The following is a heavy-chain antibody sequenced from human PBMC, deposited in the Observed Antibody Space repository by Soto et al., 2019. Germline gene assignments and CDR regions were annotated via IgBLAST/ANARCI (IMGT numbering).Heavy chain of an antibody. J-gene: IGHJ4*02. V-gene: IGHV3-23*01. Sequence: GGSLRLSCAASGFTFSSYAMSWVRQAPGKGLEWVSAISGSGGSTYYADSVKGRFTISRDNSKNTLYLQMNSLRAKDTAVYYCAKMTTGTTSPSYWGQGTLVTVSS. CDR3: AKMTTGTTSPSY. D-gene: IGHD4-4*01. CDR1: GFTFSSYA. CDR2: ISGSGGST.